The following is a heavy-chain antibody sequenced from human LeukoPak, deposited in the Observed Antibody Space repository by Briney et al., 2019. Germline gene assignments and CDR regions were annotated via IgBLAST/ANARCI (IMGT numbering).Heavy chain of an antibody. V-gene: IGHV3-9*01. Sequence: GGSLRLSCAASGFTFDDYAMHWVRQAPGKGLEWVSGISWNSGSIGYADSVKGRFTISRDNAKNSLYLQMNSLRAEDTALYYCAKDTHLLYPGGRAYNWFDPWGQGTLVTVSS. CDR1: GFTFDDYA. J-gene: IGHJ5*02. CDR2: ISWNSGSI. D-gene: IGHD2-8*01. CDR3: AKDTHLLYPGGRAYNWFDP.